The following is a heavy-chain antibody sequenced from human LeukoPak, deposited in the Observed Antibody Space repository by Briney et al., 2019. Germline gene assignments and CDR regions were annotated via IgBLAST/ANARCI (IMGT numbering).Heavy chain of an antibody. CDR3: ARHSSRWFWSAFDY. V-gene: IGHV3-30-3*01. J-gene: IGHJ4*02. CDR1: GFTFSSYA. Sequence: AGGSLRLSCAASGFTFSSYAMHWVRQAPGKGLEWVAVISYDGSNKYYADSVKGRFTISRDNSKNTLYLQMNSLRAEDTAVYYCARHSSRWFWSAFDYWGQGTLVTVSS. D-gene: IGHD3-3*01. CDR2: ISYDGSNK.